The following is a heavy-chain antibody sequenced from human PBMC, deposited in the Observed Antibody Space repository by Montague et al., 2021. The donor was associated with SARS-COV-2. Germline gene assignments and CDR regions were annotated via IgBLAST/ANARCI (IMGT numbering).Heavy chain of an antibody. Sequence: PALVKPTQTLTLTCTFSGFSLSTSGMCVSWIRQPPGKALEWLARXXWDDDKYYSTSLKTRLTISKDTSKNQVVLTMANMDPVDTATYYCARILPIAAVGTDYWGQGTLVTVSS. V-gene: IGHV2-70*11. CDR3: ARILPIAAVGTDY. J-gene: IGHJ4*02. CDR1: GFSLSTSGMC. CDR2: XXWDDDK. D-gene: IGHD6-13*01.